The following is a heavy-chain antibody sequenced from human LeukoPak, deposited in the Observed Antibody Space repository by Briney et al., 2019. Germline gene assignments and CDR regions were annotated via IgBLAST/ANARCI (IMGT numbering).Heavy chain of an antibody. CDR1: GYIFTNYA. Sequence: ASVKVSCKASGYIFTNYALNWMRQAPGQGVEWMGWISTNTGIPTYAQGFTGRFVFSWDTSVTTAYLQISSLKAEDTAVYYCAASTAFDIWGQGTMVTVPS. CDR2: ISTNTGIP. V-gene: IGHV7-4-1*02. CDR3: AASTAFDI. J-gene: IGHJ3*02.